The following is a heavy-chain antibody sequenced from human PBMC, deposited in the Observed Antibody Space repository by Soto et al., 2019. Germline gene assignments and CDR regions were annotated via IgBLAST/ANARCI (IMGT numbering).Heavy chain of an antibody. J-gene: IGHJ4*02. CDR1: GFTFSSYW. CDR2: IDSDGNST. D-gene: IGHD1-26*01. V-gene: IGHV3-74*03. CDR3: VRDDVGVGIDY. Sequence: EVQLVESGGGLVQPGGSLRLSCAASGFTFSSYWMHWVRQVPGKGLVWVSHIDSDGNSTTYADSVKGRFTISRDNANNTVYLQINSLRADDPAVYSCVRDDVGVGIDYWGLGTLVTVSS.